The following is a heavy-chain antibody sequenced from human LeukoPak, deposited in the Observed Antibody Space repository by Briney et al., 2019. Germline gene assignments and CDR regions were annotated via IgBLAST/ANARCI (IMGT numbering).Heavy chain of an antibody. CDR1: GYTFTSYF. CDR3: ARGPGDLGDY. V-gene: IGHV1-46*01. J-gene: IGHJ4*02. D-gene: IGHD7-27*01. Sequence: VSVKVSCKASGYTFTSYFMHWVRQAPGQGLEWMGLVNPSGGSTNYAQKFQGRVTMTRDMFTSTVFMELDSLRSEDTAVYYCARGPGDLGDYWGQGTLVTVSS. CDR2: VNPSGGST.